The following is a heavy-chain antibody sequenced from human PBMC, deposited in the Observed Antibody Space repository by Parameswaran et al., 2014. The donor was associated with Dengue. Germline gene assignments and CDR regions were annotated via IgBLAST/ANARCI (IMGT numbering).Heavy chain of an antibody. CDR2: INPSGGST. D-gene: IGHD3-3*01. CDR3: ARDHSGNYDFWSGRYYYSGLDV. Sequence: WVRQAPGQGLEWMGVINPSGGSTIYAQNFQGRVTMTRDTSTSTVYMEVRSLKSEDTAVYYCARDHSGNYDFWSGRYYYSGLDVWGQGTTVTVSS. V-gene: IGHV1-46*01. J-gene: IGHJ6*02.